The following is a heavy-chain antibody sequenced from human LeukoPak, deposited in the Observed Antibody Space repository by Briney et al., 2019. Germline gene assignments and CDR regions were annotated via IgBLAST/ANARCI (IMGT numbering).Heavy chain of an antibody. D-gene: IGHD6-6*01. Sequence: GGSLRLSCAASGFIFSSYWMHWVRQDPGKGLVWVSRINSDGSSTFYADSVKGRFTISGDNAKNTLYLQMNSLRAEDTALYYCARGGVYSRSPFDYWGQGTLVTVSS. CDR2: INSDGSST. CDR3: ARGGVYSRSPFDY. J-gene: IGHJ4*02. V-gene: IGHV3-74*01. CDR1: GFIFSSYW.